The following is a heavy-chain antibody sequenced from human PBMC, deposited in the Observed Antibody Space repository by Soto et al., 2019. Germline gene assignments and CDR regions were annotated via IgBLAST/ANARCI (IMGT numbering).Heavy chain of an antibody. D-gene: IGHD6-6*01. CDR2: ISAYNGNT. CDR1: GYTFTSYG. Sequence: ASVKVSCKASGYTFTSYGVSWVRQAPGQGLEWMGWISAYNGNTNYAQKLQGRVTMTTDTSTSTAYMELRGLRSDDTAVYYCARAGHSSSSEGANWFDPWGQGTLVTSPQ. CDR3: ARAGHSSSSEGANWFDP. J-gene: IGHJ5*02. V-gene: IGHV1-18*04.